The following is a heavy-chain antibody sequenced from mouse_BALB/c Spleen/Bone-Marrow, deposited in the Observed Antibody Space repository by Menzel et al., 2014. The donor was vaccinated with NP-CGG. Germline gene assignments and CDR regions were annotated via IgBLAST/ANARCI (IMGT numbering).Heavy chain of an antibody. D-gene: IGHD2-3*01. Sequence: VQRVESGPGLVAPSQSLSIPCTVSGFSLTSNGVSWIRQPPGKGLEWLGVIWGDGSTKYHSALISRLSFTKDNSKSRVFLKLNSLHTDDTATYYCAKPEDGYAMDYWGQGTSVTVSS. CDR1: GFSLTSNG. CDR3: AKPEDGYAMDY. CDR2: IWGDGST. V-gene: IGHV2-3*01. J-gene: IGHJ4*01.